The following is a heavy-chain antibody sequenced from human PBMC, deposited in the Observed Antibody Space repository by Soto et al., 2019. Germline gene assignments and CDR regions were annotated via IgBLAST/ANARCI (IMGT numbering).Heavy chain of an antibody. V-gene: IGHV3-23*01. CDR1: GFTFSNYA. CDR3: AMDPNGAYIGAFAF. Sequence: EVQLLESGGGLVQPGGSLRLSCAGSGFTFSNYAMTWVRQAPGKGLEWVSSITGGGSGTRFADSVKGRFTVTRDNSKNTLFWQMNNLGAEDTAIYYCAMDPNGAYIGAFAFWGRGTMVTVSS. J-gene: IGHJ3*01. CDR2: ITGGGSGT. D-gene: IGHD4-17*01.